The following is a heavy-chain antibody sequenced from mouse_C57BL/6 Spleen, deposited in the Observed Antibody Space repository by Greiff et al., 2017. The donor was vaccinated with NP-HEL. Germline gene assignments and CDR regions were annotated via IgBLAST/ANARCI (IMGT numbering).Heavy chain of an antibody. D-gene: IGHD2-5*01. CDR1: GYTFTSYW. J-gene: IGHJ3*01. CDR3: ARYYSNYEGAWFAY. CDR2: IHPNSGST. V-gene: IGHV1-64*01. Sequence: QVQLQQSGAELVKPGASVKLSCKASGYTFTSYWMHWVKQRPGQGLEWIGMIHPNSGSTNYNEKFKSKATLTVDKSSSTAYMQLSSLTSEDSAVYYCARYYSNYEGAWFAYWGQGTLVTVSA.